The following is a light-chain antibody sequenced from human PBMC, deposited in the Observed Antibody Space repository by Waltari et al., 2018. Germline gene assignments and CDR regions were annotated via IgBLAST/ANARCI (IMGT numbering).Light chain of an antibody. J-gene: IGKJ3*01. CDR3: QQYHSFSRFA. CDR1: QRITTW. Sequence: DIQMTQSPSTLSASVGDRVTITCRASQRITTWLAWYQQKPGRAPKLLIYKASTLLSGVPSRFSASGSGTEFTLTISSLQPDDFATYYCQQYHSFSRFAFGPGTKVHLK. V-gene: IGKV1-5*03. CDR2: KAS.